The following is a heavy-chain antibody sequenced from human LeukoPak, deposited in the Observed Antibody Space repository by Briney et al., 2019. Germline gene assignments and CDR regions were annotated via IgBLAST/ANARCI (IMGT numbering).Heavy chain of an antibody. D-gene: IGHD3-10*01. Sequence: PGGSLRLSCAASGFSTSTYSMGWVRQAPGKGLEWVSYIGSTSIYADSVKGRFTISRDNAKNSLFLQMNSLRAEDTAVYYCARDGPPVGAGDFDYCGHGTPVTVSS. CDR1: GFSTSTYS. J-gene: IGHJ4*01. CDR3: ARDGPPVGAGDFDY. V-gene: IGHV3-48*01. CDR2: IGSTSI.